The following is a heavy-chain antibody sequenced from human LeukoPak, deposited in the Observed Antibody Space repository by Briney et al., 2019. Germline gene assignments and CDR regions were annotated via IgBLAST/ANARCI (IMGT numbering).Heavy chain of an antibody. Sequence: GGSLRLSSAAAGFTFSSYDMHWVRQATGKGLEWVSAIGTAGDTYYPGSVKGRFTISRENAKNSLYLQMNSLRAGDTAVYYCAREVGDAFDIWGQGTMVTVSS. J-gene: IGHJ3*02. V-gene: IGHV3-13*01. CDR3: AREVGDAFDI. D-gene: IGHD2-2*01. CDR1: GFTFSSYD. CDR2: IGTAGDT.